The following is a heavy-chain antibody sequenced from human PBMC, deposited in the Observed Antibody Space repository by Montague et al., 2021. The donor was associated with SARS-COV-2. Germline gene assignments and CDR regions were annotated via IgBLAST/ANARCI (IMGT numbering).Heavy chain of an antibody. CDR2: IYYSGST. V-gene: IGHV4-39*01. Sequence: SETLSLTCTVSGGSISSSSYYWGWIRQPPGKGLEWIGSIYYSGSTYYNPPLKSRVTISVDTSKNQFSLKLSSVTAADTAVYYCARRGSSVWGVTVSAELDYWGQGILVIVSS. CDR3: ARRGSSVWGVTVSAELDY. D-gene: IGHD3-10*01. J-gene: IGHJ4*02. CDR1: GGSISSSSYY.